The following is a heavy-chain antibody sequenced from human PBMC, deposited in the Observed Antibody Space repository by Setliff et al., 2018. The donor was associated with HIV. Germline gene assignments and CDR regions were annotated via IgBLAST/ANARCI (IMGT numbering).Heavy chain of an antibody. J-gene: IGHJ4*02. CDR3: ARGFGSSAIDY. V-gene: IGHV1-69*10. CDR1: GGTFSSYA. CDR2: IIPILGIA. D-gene: IGHD6-6*01. Sequence: SVKVSCKASGGTFSSYAISWVRQAPGQGLEWMGWIIPILGIANYAQKFQGRVTITTDESTSTAYMELSSLRSEDTAVYYCARGFGSSAIDYWGQGTLVTVSS.